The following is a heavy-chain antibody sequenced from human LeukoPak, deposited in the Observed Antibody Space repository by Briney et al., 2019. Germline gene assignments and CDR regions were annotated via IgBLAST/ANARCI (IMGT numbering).Heavy chain of an antibody. D-gene: IGHD3-3*01. CDR2: ISGSGGST. J-gene: IGHJ5*02. CDR3: AKSAAGVWSGYYYWLDP. Sequence: GGSLRLSCVASGFSFSSHAMSWARQAPGKGLEWVSAISGSGGSTYYADSVKGRVTISRDNSKNTLYLQMNSLRAEDTAVYYCAKSAAGVWSGYYYWLDPWGQGTLVTVSS. V-gene: IGHV3-23*01. CDR1: GFSFSSHA.